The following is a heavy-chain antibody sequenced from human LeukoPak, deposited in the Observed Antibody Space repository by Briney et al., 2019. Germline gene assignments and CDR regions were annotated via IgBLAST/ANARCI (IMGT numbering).Heavy chain of an antibody. CDR1: GGSISSGSYY. Sequence: SQTLSLICTVSGGSISSGSYYWSWIRQPAGKGLEWIGRIYTSGSTNYNPSLKSRVTISVDTSKNQFSLKLSSVTAADTAVYYCARESIAANDFDYWGQGTLVTVSS. V-gene: IGHV4-61*02. D-gene: IGHD6-6*01. CDR3: ARESIAANDFDY. J-gene: IGHJ4*02. CDR2: IYTSGST.